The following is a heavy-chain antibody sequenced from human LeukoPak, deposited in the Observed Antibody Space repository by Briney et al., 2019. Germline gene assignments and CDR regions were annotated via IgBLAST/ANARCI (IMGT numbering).Heavy chain of an antibody. J-gene: IGHJ6*03. V-gene: IGHV1-46*01. CDR3: ARESGDSSGYYYYYYYMDV. D-gene: IGHD3-22*01. CDR2: INPSGGST. CDR1: GYTFTSYY. Sequence: ASVKVSCKASGYTFTSYYMHWVRQAPGQGLEWMGIINPSGGSTSYAQKFQGRVTMTRDTSTCTVYMELSSLRSEDTAVYYCARESGDSSGYYYYYYYMDVWCKGTTVTVSS.